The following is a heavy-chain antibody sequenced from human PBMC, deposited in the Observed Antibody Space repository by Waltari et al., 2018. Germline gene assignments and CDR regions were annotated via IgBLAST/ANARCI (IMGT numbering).Heavy chain of an antibody. J-gene: IGHJ4*02. V-gene: IGHV3-74*01. CDR1: GFTFSTYW. Sequence: EVEMVESGGGLVQPGGSLRLSCAASGFTFSTYWMHWVRQAPGKGLVWVSYISSDVSRTDYADPVKGRFTISRDNAKNKLYLQMNSLRAEDTAVYYCVTFGGTYPYWGQGTLVTVSS. D-gene: IGHD1-26*01. CDR2: ISSDVSRT. CDR3: VTFGGTYPY.